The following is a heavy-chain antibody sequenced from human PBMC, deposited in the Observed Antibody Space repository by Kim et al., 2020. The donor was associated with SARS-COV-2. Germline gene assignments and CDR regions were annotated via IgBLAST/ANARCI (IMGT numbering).Heavy chain of an antibody. V-gene: IGHV3-11*04. Sequence: GGSLRLSCAASGFTFSDYYMSWIRQAPGKGLEWVSYISSSGSTIYYADSVKGRFTISRDNAKNSLYLQMNSLRAEDTAVYYCARSGYCSGGSCPWYYYYGMDGWGQGTTVTVSS. J-gene: IGHJ6*02. CDR2: ISSSGSTI. D-gene: IGHD2-15*01. CDR3: ARSGYCSGGSCPWYYYYGMDG. CDR1: GFTFSDYY.